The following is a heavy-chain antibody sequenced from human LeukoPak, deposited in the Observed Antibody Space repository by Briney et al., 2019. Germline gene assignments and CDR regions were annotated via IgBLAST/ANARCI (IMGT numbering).Heavy chain of an antibody. CDR2: ISSSGSTI. CDR1: SFTLSQFY. Sequence: GGSLRLSCGSSSFTLSQFYMSWSRQAPGKGLEWVSYISSSGSTIYYADSVKVRFTISRDNAKNSLYPQMNSLRPEDMAVYYCARVDSGYDSGYDYYFINGSSKGTTVTVSS. CDR3: ARVDSGYDSGYDYYFING. D-gene: IGHD5-12*01. V-gene: IGHV3-11*01. J-gene: IGHJ6*03.